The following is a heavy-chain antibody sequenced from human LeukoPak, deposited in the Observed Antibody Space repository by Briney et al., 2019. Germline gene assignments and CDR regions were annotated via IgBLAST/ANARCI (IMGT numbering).Heavy chain of an antibody. J-gene: IGHJ6*03. V-gene: IGHV3-11*04. D-gene: IGHD3-3*01. CDR1: GFTFSDYY. CDR2: ISSSGSTI. CDR3: VRGSLASGVVVYYYYYLDV. Sequence: GGSLRLSCAASGFTFSDYYMSWLRQAPGKGLEWVSYISSSGSTIYYADSVKGRFTISRDNAKNSLYLQMNNLRAEDTAVYYCVRGSLASGVVVYYYYYLDVWGKGTTVTVSS.